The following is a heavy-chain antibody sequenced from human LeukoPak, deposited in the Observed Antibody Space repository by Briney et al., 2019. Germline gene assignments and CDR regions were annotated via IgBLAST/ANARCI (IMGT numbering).Heavy chain of an antibody. CDR2: IYPGDSDT. CDR3: ARIHPPRRRLWFGGFGEYYFDY. J-gene: IGHJ4*02. V-gene: IGHV5-51*01. CDR1: GYIFTSYW. D-gene: IGHD3-10*01. Sequence: GESLKIFRKGCGYIFTSYWIGWVRQMPGKGLEWRGIIYPGDSDTRYSPSFQGQVTISADKSISTAYLQLSSLEASVTGMYYCARIHPPRRRLWFGGFGEYYFDYWGQGTLVTVSS.